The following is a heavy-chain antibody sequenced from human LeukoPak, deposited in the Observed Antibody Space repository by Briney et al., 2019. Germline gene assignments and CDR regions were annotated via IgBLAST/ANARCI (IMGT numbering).Heavy chain of an antibody. V-gene: IGHV4-30-2*01. CDR3: ARDSGSYYRDNNWFDP. CDR1: GGSISSGGYS. J-gene: IGHJ5*02. D-gene: IGHD1-26*01. Sequence: SETLSLTCAVSGGSISSGGYSWSWIRQPPGKGLAWIGYIYHSGSTYYNPSLKSRVTISVDRSKNQFSLKLSSVTAADTAVYYCARDSGSYYRDNNWFDPWGQGTLVTVSS. CDR2: IYHSGST.